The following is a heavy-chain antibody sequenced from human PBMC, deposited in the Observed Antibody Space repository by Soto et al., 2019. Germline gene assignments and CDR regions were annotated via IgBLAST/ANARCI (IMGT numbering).Heavy chain of an antibody. J-gene: IGHJ3*02. D-gene: IGHD6-13*01. CDR3: ARDFSTFDI. CDR1: RFTFSNYA. CDR2: ISYDGTNK. Sequence: VESGGGVVQPGRSLRVSCAASRFTFSNYAMHWVRQAPGKGLEWVAGISYDGTNKYYADSVKGRFTISRDNSKNTLYLQMNSLRSEDTAVYYCARDFSTFDIWGQGTMVTVSS. V-gene: IGHV3-30*04.